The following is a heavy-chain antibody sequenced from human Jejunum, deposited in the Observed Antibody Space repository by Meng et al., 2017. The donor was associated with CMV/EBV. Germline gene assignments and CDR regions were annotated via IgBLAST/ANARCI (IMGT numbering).Heavy chain of an antibody. D-gene: IGHD6-19*01. J-gene: IGHJ4*02. V-gene: IGHV1-18*01. CDR1: GYIFTNHG. CDR2: INTATAKI. CDR3: AREAGASVWYDDY. Sequence: KASGYIFTNHGMSWVRQAPGQERGWVGSINTATAKINYAQRFQNRVTMTTDVSKNTAYMDLRDLTSDDTAVYFCAREAGASVWYDDYWGQGTLVTVSS.